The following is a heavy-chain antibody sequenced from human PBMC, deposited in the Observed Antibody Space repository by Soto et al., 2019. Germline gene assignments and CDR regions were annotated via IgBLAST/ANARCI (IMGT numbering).Heavy chain of an antibody. V-gene: IGHV3-33*01. D-gene: IGHD6-19*01. CDR1: GFIFSGNG. Sequence: QVQLVESGGGVVQPGRSLGLSCAASGFIFSGNGMHWVRQAPGKGLEWVDVIWYDGSNENYADTVTGRLTISRDNSKNTLYLQMTSLRAEGTAVYYCTSLFSDGWYSVYWGQGTLVTVSS. J-gene: IGHJ4*02. CDR2: IWYDGSNE. CDR3: TSLFSDGWYSVY.